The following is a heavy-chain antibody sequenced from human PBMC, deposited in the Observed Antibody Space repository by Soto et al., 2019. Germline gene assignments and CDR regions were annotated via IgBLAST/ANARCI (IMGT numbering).Heavy chain of an antibody. V-gene: IGHV4-30-2*01. CDR1: GGSISSGGYS. Sequence: LSLTCAVSGGSISSGGYSWSWIRQPPGKGLEWIGYIYHSGSTYYNPSLKSRVTISVDRSKNQFSLKLSSVTAADTAVYYCARVPIEARGALDIWGQGTMVTVSS. CDR2: IYHSGST. J-gene: IGHJ3*02. CDR3: ARVPIEARGALDI. D-gene: IGHD5-12*01.